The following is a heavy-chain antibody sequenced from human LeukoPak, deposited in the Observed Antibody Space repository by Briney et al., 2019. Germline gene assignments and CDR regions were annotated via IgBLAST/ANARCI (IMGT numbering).Heavy chain of an antibody. CDR1: GGSISSGDYY. CDR2: IYYSGST. V-gene: IGHV4-30-4*01. Sequence: PSQTLSLTCTVSGGSISSGDYYWSWIRQPPGKGLEWIGYIYYSGSTYYNPSLKSRVTISVDKSKDQFSLKLSSVAAADTAVYYCARDLSGAAGPNAFDIWGQGTMVTVSS. J-gene: IGHJ3*02. D-gene: IGHD6-13*01. CDR3: ARDLSGAAGPNAFDI.